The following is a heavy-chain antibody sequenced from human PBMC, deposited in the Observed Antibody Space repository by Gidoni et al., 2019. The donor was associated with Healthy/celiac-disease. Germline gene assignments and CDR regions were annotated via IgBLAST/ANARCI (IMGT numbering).Heavy chain of an antibody. V-gene: IGHV4-39*01. Sequence: QLQLQESGPGLVKPSETLSLTCTAPGGSLSSSSYYWGWIRQPPGKGLEWIGSIYYSGSTYYNPSLKSRVTISVDTSKNQFSLKLSSVTAADTAVYYCARPFTNSSHFDYYFDYWGQGTLVTVSS. CDR2: IYYSGST. CDR3: ARPFTNSSHFDYYFDY. D-gene: IGHD6-19*01. CDR1: GGSLSSSSYY. J-gene: IGHJ4*02.